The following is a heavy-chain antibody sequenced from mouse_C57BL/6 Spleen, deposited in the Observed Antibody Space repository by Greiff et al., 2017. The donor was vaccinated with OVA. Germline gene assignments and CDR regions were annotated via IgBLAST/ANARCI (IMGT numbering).Heavy chain of an antibody. CDR2: IWRGGST. CDR1: GFSLTSYG. J-gene: IGHJ1*03. Sequence: VKLMESGPGLVQPSQSLSITCTVSGFSLTSYGVHWVRQSPGKGLEWLGVIWRGGSTDYNAAFMSRLSITKDNSKSQVFFKMNSLQADDTAIYYCAKYYYGSSYWYFDVWGTGTTVTVSS. V-gene: IGHV2-5*01. CDR3: AKYYYGSSYWYFDV. D-gene: IGHD1-1*01.